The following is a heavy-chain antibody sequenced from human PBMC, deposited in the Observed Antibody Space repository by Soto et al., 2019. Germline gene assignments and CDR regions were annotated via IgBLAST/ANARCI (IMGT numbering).Heavy chain of an antibody. Sequence: PGGSLRLSXAASGFSFRNYNINWVRQAPGKGLEWISSIDSSSSYIDYADSVKGRLTIARANAKNSLYLQMNSLRAEDTALYYCARSSDSWYLYYFDYWGQGALVTVSS. CDR2: IDSSSSYI. J-gene: IGHJ4*02. CDR1: GFSFRNYN. V-gene: IGHV3-21*06. D-gene: IGHD6-13*01. CDR3: ARSSDSWYLYYFDY.